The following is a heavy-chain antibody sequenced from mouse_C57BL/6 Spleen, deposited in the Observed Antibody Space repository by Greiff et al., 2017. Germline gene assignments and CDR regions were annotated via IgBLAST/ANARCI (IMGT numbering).Heavy chain of an antibody. CDR2: INPSNGGT. V-gene: IGHV1-53*01. CDR1: GYTFTSYW. D-gene: IGHD2-4*01. J-gene: IGHJ3*01. CDR3: ARYDYDVWAWFAY. Sequence: VQLQQPGTELVKPGASVKLSCKASGYTFTSYWMHWVKQRPGQGLEWIGNINPSNGGTNYNEKFKSKATLTVDKSSSTAYMQLSSLTSEDSAVYYCARYDYDVWAWFAYWGQGTLVTVSA.